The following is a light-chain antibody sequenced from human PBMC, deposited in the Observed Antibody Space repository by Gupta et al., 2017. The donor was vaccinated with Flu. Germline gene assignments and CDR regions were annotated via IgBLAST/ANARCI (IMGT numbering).Light chain of an antibody. CDR2: DAS. J-gene: IGKJ5*01. CDR3: QQRSNWTPPLT. CDR1: QSVSSY. V-gene: IGKV3-11*01. Sequence: DILLTQPPATLSLSPGERATLSCRASQSVSSYLAWYQQKPVQAPRLLIYDASNRATGIPARFSGSGCGTDFTLTISSLEPEDFAVYYCQQRSNWTPPLTFGQGTRLEIK.